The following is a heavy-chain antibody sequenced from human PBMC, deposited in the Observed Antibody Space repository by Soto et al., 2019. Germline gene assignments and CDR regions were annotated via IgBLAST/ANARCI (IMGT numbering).Heavy chain of an antibody. CDR3: ARDRISAVAGTPPIYSGMDV. J-gene: IGHJ6*02. D-gene: IGHD6-19*01. V-gene: IGHV6-1*01. CDR2: TYYWSKWYN. CDR1: EDIGSRNSAA. Sequence: PSQTLSITCAISEDIGSRNSAAWNWIRQAPSRGLACLGRTYYWSKWYNDYAVSVKSRLTINPDTSKNQFSLELNAVTPKDTAVYYCARDRISAVAGTPPIYSGMDVWGQGTTVTVSS.